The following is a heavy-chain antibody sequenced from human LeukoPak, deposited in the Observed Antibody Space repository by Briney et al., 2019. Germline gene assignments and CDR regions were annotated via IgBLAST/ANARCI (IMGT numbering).Heavy chain of an antibody. CDR1: GFTVSSNY. CDR2: IYSGGST. J-gene: IGHJ4*02. V-gene: IGHV3-66*01. Sequence: GGSLRLSCAASGFTVSSNYMSWVRQAPGKGLEWVSVIYSGGSTYYADSAKGRFTISRDNSKNTLYLQMNSLRAEDTAVYYCARAPTPPYYYDSSGYVLRDWGQGTLVTVSS. D-gene: IGHD3-22*01. CDR3: ARAPTPPYYYDSSGYVLRD.